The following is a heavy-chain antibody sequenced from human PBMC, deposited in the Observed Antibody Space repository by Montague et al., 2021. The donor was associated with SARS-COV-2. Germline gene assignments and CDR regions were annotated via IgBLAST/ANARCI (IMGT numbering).Heavy chain of an antibody. D-gene: IGHD3-22*01. J-gene: IGHJ4*02. CDR3: ASPVVYYNSSCLLGFDY. V-gene: IGHV4-39*01. CDR1: GGSISSRSYY. Sequence: SETLSLTYTVSGGSISSRSYYWGWIRQPPGKGLEWIGSISYSGRTYYNPSLKSRVTISVDTSKNQFSLKLSSVTAADTAVYYCASPVVYYNSSCLLGFDYWGQGALVTVSS. CDR2: ISYSGRT.